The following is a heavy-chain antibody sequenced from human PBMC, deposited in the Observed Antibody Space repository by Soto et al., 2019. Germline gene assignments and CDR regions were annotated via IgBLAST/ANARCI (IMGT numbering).Heavy chain of an antibody. CDR2: ISYDGSNK. J-gene: IGHJ4*02. CDR3: AKDPSYSVFLGATFLDY. Sequence: GGSLRLSCAASGFTFSSHGMHWVRQAPGKGLEWVAVISYDGSNKYYADSVKGRFTISRDNSKNTLYLQMNSLRAEDTAVYYCAKDPSYSVFLGATFLDYWGQGTLVTVSS. D-gene: IGHD1-26*01. CDR1: GFTFSSHG. V-gene: IGHV3-30*18.